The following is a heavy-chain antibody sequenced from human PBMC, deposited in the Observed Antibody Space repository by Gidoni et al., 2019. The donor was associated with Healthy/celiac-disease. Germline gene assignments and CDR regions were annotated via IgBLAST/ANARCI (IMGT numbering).Heavy chain of an antibody. J-gene: IGHJ6*03. V-gene: IGHV1-69*01. CDR1: GGTFSSYA. D-gene: IGHD3-3*01. CDR2: IIPSFGTA. CDR3: ARGEGYDFWSGYQFRRVDYYYYYYMDV. Sequence: QVQLVQSGAEVKKPGSSVTVSCKASGGTFSSYAISWVRPAPGQGVAGMGGIIPSFGTANYEQKFQGRVTITADESTSTGYMELSSLRSEDTAVYYCARGEGYDFWSGYQFRRVDYYYYYYMDVWGKGTTVTVSS.